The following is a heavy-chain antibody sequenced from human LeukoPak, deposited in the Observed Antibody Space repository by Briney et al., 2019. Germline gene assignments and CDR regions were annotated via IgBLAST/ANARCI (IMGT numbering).Heavy chain of an antibody. V-gene: IGHV3-11*01. CDR3: ARARPGYSSGWLPNSSVFYFDY. J-gene: IGHJ4*02. CDR1: GFTLSDYH. CDR2: ISSSGNTL. D-gene: IGHD6-19*01. Sequence: GGSLRLSCAASGFTLSDYHMSWIRQAPGKGLEYVSYISSSGNTLYYADSVKGRFTISRDNAKNSLYLQMNSLRAEDTAVYYCARARPGYSSGWLPNSSVFYFDYWGQGTLVTVSS.